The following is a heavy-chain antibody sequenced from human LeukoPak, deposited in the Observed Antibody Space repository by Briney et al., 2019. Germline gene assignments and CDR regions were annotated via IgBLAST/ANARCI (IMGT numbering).Heavy chain of an antibody. CDR1: GYTFTSYD. Sequence: ASVKVSCKASGYTFTSYDINWVRQTTGQGLEWMGWMNPNSGNTGYAQKFQGRVTMTEDTSTDTAYMELSSLRSEDTAVYYCATGLRYFDLWGRGTLVTVSS. CDR2: MNPNSGNT. J-gene: IGHJ2*01. CDR3: ATGLRYFDL. V-gene: IGHV1-8*01.